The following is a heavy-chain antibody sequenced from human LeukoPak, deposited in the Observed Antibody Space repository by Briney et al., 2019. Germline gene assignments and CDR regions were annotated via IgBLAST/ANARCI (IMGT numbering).Heavy chain of an antibody. CDR2: IYYSGST. Sequence: SETLSLTCTVSGGSVSSGSYYWSWIRQPPGKGLEWIGYIYYSGSTNYNPSLKSRVTISVDTSKNQLSLKLSSVTAADTAVYYCATGYCSGGSCYSHYYYYGMDVWGQGTTVTVSS. CDR1: GGSVSSGSYY. CDR3: ATGYCSGGSCYSHYYYYGMDV. D-gene: IGHD2-15*01. J-gene: IGHJ6*02. V-gene: IGHV4-61*01.